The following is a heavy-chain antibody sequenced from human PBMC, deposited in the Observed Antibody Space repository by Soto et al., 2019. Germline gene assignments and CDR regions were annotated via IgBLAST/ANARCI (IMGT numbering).Heavy chain of an antibody. V-gene: IGHV3-7*04. CDR1: GFTFGNYW. D-gene: IGHD5-18*01. CDR3: ARGHSNSCDY. J-gene: IGHJ4*02. Sequence: EVQLVESGGGLVQPGGSLRLSCEAYGFTFGNYWMNWVRQTPGKGLEWVANIKPDGGEQYYVDSVKGRFTISRDNAKDSLYLQMSSLRGDDTAVYYCARGHSNSCDYWGQGTLVTVSS. CDR2: IKPDGGEQ.